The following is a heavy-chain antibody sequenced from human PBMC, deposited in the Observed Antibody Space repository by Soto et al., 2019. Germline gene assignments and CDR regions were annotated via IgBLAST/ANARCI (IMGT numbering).Heavy chain of an antibody. J-gene: IGHJ2*01. CDR2: ITDTGGDT. CDR3: ARGSTDSYPGSRIFDF. V-gene: IGHV3-23*01. CDR1: GITFGSRA. Sequence: PGGSLRLSGVASGITFGSRAISWVRQAPWEGLEWVSTITDTGGDTKYADSVRGRFTMSRDNSKKTLYLQMNSLRVEDSALYYCARGSTDSYPGSRIFDFWGRGTLVNVS. D-gene: IGHD3-10*01.